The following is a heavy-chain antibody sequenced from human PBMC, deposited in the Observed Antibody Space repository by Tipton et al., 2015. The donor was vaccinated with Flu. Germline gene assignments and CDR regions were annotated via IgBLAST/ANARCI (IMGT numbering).Heavy chain of an antibody. V-gene: IGHV4-34*01. J-gene: IGHJ4*02. CDR1: GGSISSYY. D-gene: IGHD2-2*01. Sequence: TLSLTCTVSGGSISSYYWSWIRQPPGKGLEWIGEINHSGSTNYNPSLKSRVTISVDTSKNQFSLKLSSVTAADTAVYYCARGSSTSTYWGQGTLVTVSS. CDR2: INHSGST. CDR3: ARGSSTSTY.